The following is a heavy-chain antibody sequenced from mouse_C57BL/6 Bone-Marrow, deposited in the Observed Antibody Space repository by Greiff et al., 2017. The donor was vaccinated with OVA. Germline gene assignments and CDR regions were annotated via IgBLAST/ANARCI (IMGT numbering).Heavy chain of an antibody. Sequence: VQLQQSGAELMKPGASVKLSCKATGYTFTGYWIEWVKQRPGHGLEWIGEILPGSGSNNYSEKFKGKATFTADTSSNTAYMQLSSLTTEDSAIYYCARDGSYDGYFAYWGQGTLVTVSA. CDR3: ARDGSYDGYFAY. CDR1: GYTFTGYW. J-gene: IGHJ3*01. D-gene: IGHD2-3*01. V-gene: IGHV1-9*01. CDR2: ILPGSGSN.